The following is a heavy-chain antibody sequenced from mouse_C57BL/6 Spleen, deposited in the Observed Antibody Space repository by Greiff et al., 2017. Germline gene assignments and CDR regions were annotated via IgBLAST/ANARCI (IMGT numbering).Heavy chain of an antibody. D-gene: IGHD1-1*01. CDR1: GFTFSSYA. CDR3: ARDRYYGSSYYAMDY. Sequence: EVKLQESGGGLVKPGGSLKLSCAASGFTFSSYAMSWVRQTPEKRLEWVATISDGGSYTYYPDNVKGRVTIFRDNAKNNLYLQMSHLKSEDTAMYYCARDRYYGSSYYAMDYWGQGTSVTVSS. J-gene: IGHJ4*01. V-gene: IGHV5-4*01. CDR2: ISDGGSYT.